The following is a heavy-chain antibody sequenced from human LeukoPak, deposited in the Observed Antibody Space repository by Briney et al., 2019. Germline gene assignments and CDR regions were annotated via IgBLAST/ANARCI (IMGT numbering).Heavy chain of an antibody. CDR3: ARDGEGCSSTSCYPGYNWFDP. J-gene: IGHJ5*02. CDR2: ISYDGSNK. CDR1: GFTFSSHA. V-gene: IGHV3-30*04. D-gene: IGHD2-2*01. Sequence: PGRSLRLSCAASGFTFSSHAMHWVRQAPGKGLEWVAVISYDGSNKYYADSVKGRFTISRDNSKNTLYLQMNSLRAEDTAVYYCARDGEGCSSTSCYPGYNWFDPWGQGTLVTVSS.